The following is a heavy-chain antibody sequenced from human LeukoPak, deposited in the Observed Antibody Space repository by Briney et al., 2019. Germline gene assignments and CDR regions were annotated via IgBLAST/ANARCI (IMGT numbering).Heavy chain of an antibody. CDR2: IIPILGIA. J-gene: IGHJ4*02. CDR3: ARDLDGDQRGY. D-gene: IGHD4-17*01. CDR1: GGTFSSYA. Sequence: SVKVSCKASGGTFSSYAISWVRQAPGQGLEWMGRIIPILGIANYAQKFQGRVTITADKSTSTAYMELSSLRSEDTAVYYCARDLDGDQRGYWGQGTLVTVSS. V-gene: IGHV1-69*04.